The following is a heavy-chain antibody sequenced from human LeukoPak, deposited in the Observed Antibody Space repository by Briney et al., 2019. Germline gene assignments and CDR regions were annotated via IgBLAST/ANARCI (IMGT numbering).Heavy chain of an antibody. V-gene: IGHV3-64D*09. J-gene: IGHJ4*02. CDR3: VKGMATYTYRVPFDF. CDR1: GFIFSSYA. CDR2: ISSDGVTT. Sequence: GGSLRLSCSASGFIFSSYAMYWVRQAPGKGLEYASAISSDGVTTYYADSVKGRFTISRDNSKNTLYLQMSSLRPEDTAVYYCVKGMATYTYRVPFDFWGQGTLVTVSS. D-gene: IGHD5-24*01.